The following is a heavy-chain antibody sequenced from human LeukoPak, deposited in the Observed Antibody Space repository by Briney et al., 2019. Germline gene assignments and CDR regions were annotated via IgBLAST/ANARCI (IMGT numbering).Heavy chain of an antibody. CDR3: ARSVCSGGSCYSYYFDY. J-gene: IGHJ4*02. CDR2: IYYSGST. V-gene: IGHV4-59*01. D-gene: IGHD2-15*01. Sequence: SETLSLTCTVSGGSISSYYWSWIRQPPGKGLEWIGYIYYSGSTNYNPSLKSRVTISVDTSRNQFSLRLSSVTAADTAVYYCARSVCSGGSCYSYYFDYWGQGTLVTVSS. CDR1: GGSISSYY.